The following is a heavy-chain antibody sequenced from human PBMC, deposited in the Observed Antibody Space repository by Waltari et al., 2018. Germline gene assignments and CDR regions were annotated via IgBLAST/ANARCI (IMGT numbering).Heavy chain of an antibody. CDR1: GGSISSHH. V-gene: IGHV4-59*11. D-gene: IGHD2-15*01. Sequence: QVQLQESGPGLVKPSETLSLTCTVSGGSISSHHWSWIRQPPGKGLEWIGYIYYSGSTNYNPSLKSRVTISVDTSKNQFSLKLSSVTAADTAVYYCARGRRGGKGFDYWGQGTLVTVSS. J-gene: IGHJ4*02. CDR2: IYYSGST. CDR3: ARGRRGGKGFDY.